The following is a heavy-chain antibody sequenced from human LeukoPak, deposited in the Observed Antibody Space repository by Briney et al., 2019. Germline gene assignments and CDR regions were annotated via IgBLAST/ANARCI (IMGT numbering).Heavy chain of an antibody. D-gene: IGHD2-15*01. V-gene: IGHV4-34*01. Sequence: SETLSLTCAVYGGSFSGYYWSWIRQPPGKGLEWIGEINHSGSTNYNPSLKSRVTISVDTSKNQFSLKLSSVTAADTAVYYCARRWWYFTLDYWGQGTQVTVSS. CDR2: INHSGST. J-gene: IGHJ4*02. CDR3: ARRWWYFTLDY. CDR1: GGSFSGYY.